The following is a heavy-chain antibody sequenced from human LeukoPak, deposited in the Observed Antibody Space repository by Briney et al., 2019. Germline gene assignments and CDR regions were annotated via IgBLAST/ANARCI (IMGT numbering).Heavy chain of an antibody. CDR3: ARTPDRLWFGELLAPNFDY. CDR1: GFTFSDYY. V-gene: IGHV3-11*03. Sequence: GGSLRLSCAASGFTFSDYYMSWIRQAPGKGLEWVSYISSSSSYTNYAGSVKGRFTISRDNAKNSLYLQMNSLRAEDTAVYYCARTPDRLWFGELLAPNFDYWGQGTLVTVSS. D-gene: IGHD3-10*01. J-gene: IGHJ4*02. CDR2: ISSSSSYT.